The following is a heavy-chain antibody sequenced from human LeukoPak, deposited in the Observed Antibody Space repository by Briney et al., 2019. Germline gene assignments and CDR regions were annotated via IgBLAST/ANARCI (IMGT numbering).Heavy chain of an antibody. V-gene: IGHV3-11*06. CDR3: ARSLKGSSSGGRFDY. Sequence: GGSLRLSCAASGFTFSDYYMSWIRQAPGKGLEWVSSISSSSSYIYYADSVKGRFTISRDNAKNSLYLQMNSLRAEDTAVYYCARSLKGSSSGGRFDYWGQGTLVTVSS. CDR2: ISSSSSYI. J-gene: IGHJ4*02. CDR1: GFTFSDYY. D-gene: IGHD6-6*01.